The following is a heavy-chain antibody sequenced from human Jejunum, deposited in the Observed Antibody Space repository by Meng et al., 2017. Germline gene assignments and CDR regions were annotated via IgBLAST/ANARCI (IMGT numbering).Heavy chain of an antibody. D-gene: IGHD1-14*01. CDR2: IYYTGST. Sequence: QVQLQESGPGLVKPSEALSLTGTVSGGSISPYWWTWLRQPPGKGLEWXGNIYYTGSTNYDPSLQSRVTISLDTSKNQFSLSLSSVTAADTAVYYCARNRDSGLWGRGTLVTVSS. CDR1: GGSISPYW. V-gene: IGHV4-59*01. J-gene: IGHJ2*01. CDR3: ARNRDSGL.